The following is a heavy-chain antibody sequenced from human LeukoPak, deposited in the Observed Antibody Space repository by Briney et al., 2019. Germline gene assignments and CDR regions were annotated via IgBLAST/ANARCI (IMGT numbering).Heavy chain of an antibody. V-gene: IGHV3-23*01. D-gene: IGHD6-19*01. CDR2: ISGSGDRT. CDR1: GFTFNSYA. Sequence: SGGSLRLSCAASGFTFNSYAMTWVRQSPGKGLEWVSTISGSGDRTYYADSVKGRFTISRDNSKNTLYLQMNSLRAEDTAVYYCAKDGDSHSSGWYHFDYWGQGTLVTVSS. CDR3: AKDGDSHSSGWYHFDY. J-gene: IGHJ4*02.